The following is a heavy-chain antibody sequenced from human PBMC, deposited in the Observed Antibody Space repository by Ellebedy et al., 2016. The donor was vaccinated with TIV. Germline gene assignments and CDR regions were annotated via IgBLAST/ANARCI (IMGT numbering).Heavy chain of an antibody. CDR1: GSTFSKYG. D-gene: IGHD2/OR15-2a*01. V-gene: IGHV3-33*01. Sequence: PGGSLRLSCAASGSTFSKYGMHWVFQAPGKGLEWVADIWYDGSNIYYADSVKGRFTISRDNSENTLYLQMNSLRAEDTGVYYCATERRNYYNGMDVWGQGTTVTVSS. CDR2: IWYDGSNI. J-gene: IGHJ6*02. CDR3: ATERRNYYNGMDV.